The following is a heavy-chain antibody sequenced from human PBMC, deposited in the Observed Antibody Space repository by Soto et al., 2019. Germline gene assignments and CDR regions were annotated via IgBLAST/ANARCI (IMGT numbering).Heavy chain of an antibody. Sequence: PSETLCLTCTVAGDSISGGAYYWTWIRQHPVKGLEWIGYISNSGSTYYNPSLKSRVTISVDTSKNQFSLKLSSVTAADTAVYYCARGPPPNFGYCSGGSCYPPPFDYWGQGTLVTRLL. V-gene: IGHV4-31*03. CDR1: GDSISGGAYY. CDR3: ARGPPPNFGYCSGGSCYPPPFDY. D-gene: IGHD2-15*01. CDR2: ISNSGST. J-gene: IGHJ4*02.